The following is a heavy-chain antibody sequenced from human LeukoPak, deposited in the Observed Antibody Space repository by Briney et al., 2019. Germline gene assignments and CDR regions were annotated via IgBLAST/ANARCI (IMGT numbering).Heavy chain of an antibody. CDR2: ITSSSSYI. V-gene: IGHV3-21*01. D-gene: IGHD5-24*01. Sequence: GGSLRLSCAASGFTFSSYIMNWVRQAPGKGLEWVSSITSSSSYIYYADSVKGRFTMSRDNAKNSLYLQMNSLRAEDTAVYYCARDFGGYNNDYCGQGTLVTVSS. J-gene: IGHJ4*02. CDR1: GFTFSSYI. CDR3: ARDFGGYNNDY.